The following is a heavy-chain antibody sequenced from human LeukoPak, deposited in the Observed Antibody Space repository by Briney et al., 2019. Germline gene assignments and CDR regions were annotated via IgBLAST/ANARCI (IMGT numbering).Heavy chain of an antibody. J-gene: IGHJ3*02. D-gene: IGHD3-3*01. CDR3: ARGTTIVGYAFDI. V-gene: IGHV4-59*01. CDR2: IYYSGST. CDR1: GCSISSYY. Sequence: SETLSLTCTVSGCSISSYYWSWIRQPPGKGLEWIGYIYYSGSTNYNPSLKRRVTISVDTSKNQFSLKLSSVTAADTAVYYCARGTTIVGYAFDIWGQGTMVTVSS.